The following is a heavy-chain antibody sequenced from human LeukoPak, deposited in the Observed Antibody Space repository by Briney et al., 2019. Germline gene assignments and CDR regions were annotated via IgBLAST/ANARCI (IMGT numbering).Heavy chain of an antibody. J-gene: IGHJ6*02. D-gene: IGHD3-3*01. V-gene: IGHV4-39*01. CDR2: IYYSGST. CDR3: ARTPFFGVGNPKYYYYYGMDV. Sequence: SETLSLTCAVYGGSFSGYYWGWIRQPPGKGLEWIGSIYYSGSTYYNPSLKSRVTISVDTSKNQFSLKLSSVTAADTAVYYCARTPFFGVGNPKYYYYYGMDVWGQGTTVTVSS. CDR1: GGSFSGYY.